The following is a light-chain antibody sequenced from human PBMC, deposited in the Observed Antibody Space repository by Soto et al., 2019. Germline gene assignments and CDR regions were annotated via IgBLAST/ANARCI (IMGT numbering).Light chain of an antibody. J-gene: IGKJ5*01. V-gene: IGKV4-1*01. CDR1: QSLLYRSKNKDY. CDR2: WAS. CDR3: QQYKSYPIT. Sequence: DIIMTQSPESLAVSLGERATINCKSSQSLLYRSKNKDYLAWYQQKPGQPPRLLIYWASTRESGVSDRFSGSGSATDFTLTISSLQPEDFATYYCQQYKSYPITFGQGTRLEVK.